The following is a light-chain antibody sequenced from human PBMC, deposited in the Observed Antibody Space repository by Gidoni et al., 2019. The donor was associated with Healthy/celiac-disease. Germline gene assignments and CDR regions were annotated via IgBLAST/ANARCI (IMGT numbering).Light chain of an antibody. V-gene: IGKV4-1*01. CDR1: PSVLYSSNNKNY. CDR2: WAS. J-gene: IGKJ1*01. CDR3: QQYYSTPPA. Sequence: DIVMTQSPDSLAVSLGERASINCKSSPSVLYSSNNKNYLPWYQQKPGQPPKMLIYWASTRESGVPDRCSGSGSGTDFTLTISSLQAEDVAVYYCQQYYSTPPAFGQGTKVEIK.